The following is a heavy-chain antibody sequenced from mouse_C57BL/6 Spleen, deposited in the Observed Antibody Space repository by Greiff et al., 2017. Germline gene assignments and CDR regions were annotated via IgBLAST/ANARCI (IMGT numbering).Heavy chain of an antibody. Sequence: VQLKESGPGMVKPSQSLSLTCTVTGYSITSGYDWHWIRHFPGNKLEWMGYISYSGSTNYNPSLKSRISITHDTSKNHFFLKLNSVTTEDTATYYCARVSYYCGSVWFAYWGQGTLVTVSA. D-gene: IGHD1-1*01. V-gene: IGHV3-1*01. CDR2: ISYSGST. CDR3: ARVSYYCGSVWFAY. CDR1: GYSITSGYD. J-gene: IGHJ3*01.